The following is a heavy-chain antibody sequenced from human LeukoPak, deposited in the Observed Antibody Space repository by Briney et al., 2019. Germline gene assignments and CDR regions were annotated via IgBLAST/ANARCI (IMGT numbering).Heavy chain of an antibody. D-gene: IGHD2-2*01. CDR2: INHSGSI. V-gene: IGHV4-34*01. Sequence: SETLSLTCAVYGGSFSGYYWSWIRQPPGKGLEWIGEINHSGSINYNPSLKSRVTISVDTSKNQFSLKLSSVTAADTAVYYCARGGGCSSTSCYPSWGQGTLVTVSS. J-gene: IGHJ4*02. CDR1: GGSFSGYY. CDR3: ARGGGCSSTSCYPS.